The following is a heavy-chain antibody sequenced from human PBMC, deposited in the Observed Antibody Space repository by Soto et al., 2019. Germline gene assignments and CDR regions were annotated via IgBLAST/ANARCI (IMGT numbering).Heavy chain of an antibody. CDR3: AKGVGDYYDGSGYSDY. CDR2: ISYDGSHK. V-gene: IGHV3-30*18. CDR1: GFTFSTYG. D-gene: IGHD3-22*01. J-gene: IGHJ4*02. Sequence: QVQLVASGGGVVQPGRSLRLSCAASGFTFSTYGMHWVRQAPGKGLEWVALISYDGSHKYYADSVKGRFTISRDNSKNTLYLQMNSLRAEDTAVYYCAKGVGDYYDGSGYSDYWGQGTLVTVSS.